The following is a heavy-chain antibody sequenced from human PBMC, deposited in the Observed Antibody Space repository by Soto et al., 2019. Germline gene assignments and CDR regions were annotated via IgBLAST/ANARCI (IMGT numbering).Heavy chain of an antibody. V-gene: IGHV4-31*03. D-gene: IGHD2-15*01. Sequence: QVQLQESGPGLVKPSQTLSLTCTVSGGSISSGGYYWSWIRQHPGKGLEWIGYIYYSGSTYYKPSLKSRVTISVDTSKNQFSLKLTSVTAADTAVYYCAREKGCSGRSCYLIDYWGQGTLVTVSS. CDR3: AREKGCSGRSCYLIDY. J-gene: IGHJ4*02. CDR2: IYYSGST. CDR1: GGSISSGGYY.